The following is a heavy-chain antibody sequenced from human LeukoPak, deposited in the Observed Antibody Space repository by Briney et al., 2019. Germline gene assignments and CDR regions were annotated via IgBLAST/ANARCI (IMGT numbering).Heavy chain of an antibody. J-gene: IGHJ4*02. CDR1: GFTFSNYA. D-gene: IGHD6-13*01. Sequence: GGSLRLSCAASGFTFSNYAIHWVRQAPGKGLEWVAVISYDGSYKSYADSVKGRFTISRDNSKNTLYLQMNSLRGEDTAVYYCASTAAATDPPGFWGQGTLVTVSS. CDR3: ASTAAATDPPGF. CDR2: ISYDGSYK. V-gene: IGHV3-30-3*01.